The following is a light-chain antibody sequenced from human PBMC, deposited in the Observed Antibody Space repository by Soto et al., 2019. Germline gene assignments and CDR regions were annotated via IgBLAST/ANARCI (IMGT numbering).Light chain of an antibody. V-gene: IGKV3-15*01. CDR1: QSVSSN. CDR3: QQCNDWPHT. Sequence: EIVMTQSQATLSVSPWESATLSCRASQSVSSNLAWYQQKPGQAPRLFIYGASTRATGIPARFSGRGSATEFTLTISSLQSEDCAVYYCQQCNDWPHTFGQGTKLEIK. CDR2: GAS. J-gene: IGKJ2*01.